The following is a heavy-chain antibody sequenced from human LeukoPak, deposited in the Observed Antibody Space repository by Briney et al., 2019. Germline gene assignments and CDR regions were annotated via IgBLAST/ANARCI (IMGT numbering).Heavy chain of an antibody. CDR2: INIGGTNT. CDR3: ATDGAGFDT. V-gene: IGHV3-11*01. Sequence: GGSLRLSCAASGFTFNDYYMSWIRQAPGKGLEWLSYINIGGTNTHYADSVKGRFTISRDNAKKSLYLEMNNLGAEDTAVYYCATDGAGFDTWGQGVLVTVSS. CDR1: GFTFNDYY. J-gene: IGHJ5*02.